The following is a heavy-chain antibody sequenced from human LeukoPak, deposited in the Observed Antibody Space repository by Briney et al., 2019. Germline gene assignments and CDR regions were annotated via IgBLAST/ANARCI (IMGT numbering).Heavy chain of an antibody. V-gene: IGHV4-34*01. D-gene: IGHD5/OR15-5a*01. Sequence: SETLSLTCAVYGGSFSGYYWSWIRQPPAKGLEWIGEINHSGSTNYNPSLKSRVTISVDTSKNQFSLKLSSVTAADTAVYYCARDGVYRPNWFDPWGQGTLVTVSS. CDR3: ARDGVYRPNWFDP. CDR2: INHSGST. CDR1: GGSFSGYY. J-gene: IGHJ5*02.